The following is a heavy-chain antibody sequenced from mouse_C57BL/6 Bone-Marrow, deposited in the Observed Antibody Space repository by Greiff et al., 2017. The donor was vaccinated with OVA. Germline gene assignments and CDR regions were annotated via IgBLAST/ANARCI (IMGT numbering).Heavy chain of an antibody. CDR2: ISSGGSYT. V-gene: IGHV5-6*01. CDR3: ARRGYGSSYY. J-gene: IGHJ2*01. D-gene: IGHD1-1*01. Sequence: EVQGVESGGDLVKPGGSLKLSCAASGFTFSSYGMSWVRQTPDKRLEWVATISSGGSYTYYPDSVKGRFTISRDNAKNTLYLQMSSLESEDTAMYYCARRGYGSSYYWGQGTTLTVSS. CDR1: GFTFSSYG.